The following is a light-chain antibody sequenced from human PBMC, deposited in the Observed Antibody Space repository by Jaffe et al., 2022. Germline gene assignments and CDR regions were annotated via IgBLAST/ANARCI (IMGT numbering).Light chain of an antibody. V-gene: IGKV3-20*01. Sequence: EIVLTQSPVTLSLSPGERATLSCRASQNVRSNYLAWYQQKSGQAPRLVIYGASTGATGIPDRFSGSGSGTDFTLTIGRVEPEDSAVYYCEQYGSSPYTFGQGTKLEIK. J-gene: IGKJ2*01. CDR3: EQYGSSPYT. CDR1: QNVRSNY. CDR2: GAS.